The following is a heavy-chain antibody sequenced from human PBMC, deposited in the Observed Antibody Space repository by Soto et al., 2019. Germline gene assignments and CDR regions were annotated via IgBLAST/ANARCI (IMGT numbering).Heavy chain of an antibody. CDR2: IYHSGST. Sequence: SETLSLTCAVSGGSISSSNWWSWVRQPPGKGLEWIGEIYHSGSTNYNPSLKSRVTISVDKSKNQFSLKLSSVTAADTAVYYCASTDSSGQNAFDIWGQGTMVTVSS. D-gene: IGHD3-22*01. CDR1: GGSISSSNW. J-gene: IGHJ3*02. CDR3: ASTDSSGQNAFDI. V-gene: IGHV4-4*02.